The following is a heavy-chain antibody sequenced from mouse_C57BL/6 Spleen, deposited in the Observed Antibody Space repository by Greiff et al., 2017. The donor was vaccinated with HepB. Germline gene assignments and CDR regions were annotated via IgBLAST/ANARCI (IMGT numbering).Heavy chain of an antibody. CDR2: ISSDSSGI. Sequence: EVQGVESGGGLVKPGGSLKLSCAASGFTFSDYGMHWVRQAPEKGLEWVTYISSDSSGIYYADTVKGRFTISRDNAKNTLFLQMTSLRSEDTAMYYCARRNYGSILFDYWGQGTTLTVSS. D-gene: IGHD1-1*01. V-gene: IGHV5-17*01. CDR1: GFTFSDYG. CDR3: ARRNYGSILFDY. J-gene: IGHJ2*01.